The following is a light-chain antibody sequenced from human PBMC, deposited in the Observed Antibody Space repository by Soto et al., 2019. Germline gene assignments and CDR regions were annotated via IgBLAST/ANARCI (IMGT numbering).Light chain of an antibody. CDR1: QSVLSRSKLKNY. CDR3: QQYYSTPPT. V-gene: IGKV4-1*01. J-gene: IGKJ1*01. Sequence: DIVLTQSPDSLAVCLRGRATINCKWRQSVLSRSKLKNYLAWYQQTPAQPPKLLIYWASTRESGVPDRFSGSGSGTDFTLTISSLQAEDVAVYYCQQYYSTPPTFGQGTKLEIK. CDR2: WAS.